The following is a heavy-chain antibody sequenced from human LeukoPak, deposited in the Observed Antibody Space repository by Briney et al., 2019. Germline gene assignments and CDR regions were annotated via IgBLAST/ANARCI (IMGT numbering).Heavy chain of an antibody. J-gene: IGHJ4*02. V-gene: IGHV4-38-2*02. D-gene: IGHD3-22*01. CDR3: ARDPIYYDSSGSTS. Sequence: PSETLSLTCTVSGYSISSGYYWGWIRQPPGKGLEWIGSIYHSGSTYYNPSLKSRVTISVDTSKNQFSLKLSSVTAADTAVYYCARDPIYYDSSGSTSWGQGTLVTVSS. CDR1: GYSISSGYY. CDR2: IYHSGST.